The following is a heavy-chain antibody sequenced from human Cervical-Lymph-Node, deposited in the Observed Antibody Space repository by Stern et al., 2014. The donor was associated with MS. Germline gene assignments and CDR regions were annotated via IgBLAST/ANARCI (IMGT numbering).Heavy chain of an antibody. CDR2: LSYDGNYE. J-gene: IGHJ6*02. CDR3: ARDIVPIAPELASPEKYNYYYYGMDV. V-gene: IGHV3-30-3*01. CDR1: GFYFSSYA. D-gene: IGHD2-8*01. Sequence: QVQLVESGGGVVQPGRSLRLSCAASGFYFSSYAVHWVRQAPGKGLEWLATLSYDGNYEYYAYSVKVRFTISRDNSKNTLYLQMHSLRTDDSAVYYCARDIVPIAPELASPEKYNYYYYGMDVWGQGTTVAVSS.